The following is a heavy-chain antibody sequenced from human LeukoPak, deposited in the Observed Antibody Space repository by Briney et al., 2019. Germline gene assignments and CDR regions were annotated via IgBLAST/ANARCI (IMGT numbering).Heavy chain of an antibody. J-gene: IGHJ4*02. Sequence: ASVKVSCKASGGTFSSYAISWVRQAPGQGLEWMGGIIPIFGTANYAQKSQGRVTITADESTSTAYMELSSLRSEDTAVYYCARKGFGESAFDYWGQGTLVTVSS. CDR2: IIPIFGTA. D-gene: IGHD3-10*01. CDR3: ARKGFGESAFDY. V-gene: IGHV1-69*13. CDR1: GGTFSSYA.